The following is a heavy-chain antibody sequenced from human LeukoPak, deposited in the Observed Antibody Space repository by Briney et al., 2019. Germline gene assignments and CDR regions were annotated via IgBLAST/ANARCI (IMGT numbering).Heavy chain of an antibody. Sequence: GGSLRLSCAASGFTVSSNYMSWVRQAPGKGLEWVSVIYSGGSTYYADSVKGRFTISRDNSKNTLYLQMNSLRAEDTAVYYCARDFGNRVPEPLDWGQGTLVTVSS. CDR1: GFTVSSNY. J-gene: IGHJ4*02. D-gene: IGHD3-16*01. CDR2: IYSGGST. CDR3: ARDFGNRVPEPLD. V-gene: IGHV3-66*01.